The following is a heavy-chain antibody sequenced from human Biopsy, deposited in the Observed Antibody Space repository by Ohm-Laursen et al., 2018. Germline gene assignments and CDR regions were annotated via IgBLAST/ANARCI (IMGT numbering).Heavy chain of an antibody. CDR3: ARKYSGFDI. V-gene: IGHV3-23*01. CDR1: GFTFSNYG. D-gene: IGHD3-22*01. CDR2: ITGDGGSI. Sequence: SLRLSCTASGFTFSNYGMTWVRQAPGKGLEWVSSITGDGGSIHYADSVKGRFTISRDNSKNTLYMQMNSLRAKDMAVYYCARKYSGFDIWGQGTTVTVSS. J-gene: IGHJ6*02.